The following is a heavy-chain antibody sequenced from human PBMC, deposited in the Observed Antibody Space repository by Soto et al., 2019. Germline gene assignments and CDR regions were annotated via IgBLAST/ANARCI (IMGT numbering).Heavy chain of an antibody. CDR1: GFTFSSYA. CDR3: AKDGTPGRQNYYYYYYGMDV. Sequence: EVQLLESGGGLVQPGGSLRLSCAASGFTFSSYAMSWVRQAPGKGLEWVSAISGSGGSTYYADSVKGRFTISRDNSKNTLYLQMNSLRAEDKAVYYCAKDGTPGRQNYYYYYYGMDVWGQGTTVTVSS. V-gene: IGHV3-23*01. CDR2: ISGSGGST. J-gene: IGHJ6*02. D-gene: IGHD1-7*01.